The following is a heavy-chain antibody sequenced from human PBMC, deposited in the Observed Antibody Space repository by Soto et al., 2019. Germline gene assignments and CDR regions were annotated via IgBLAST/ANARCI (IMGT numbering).Heavy chain of an antibody. CDR3: ARVENYYDSSGYYYVGGWFDP. V-gene: IGHV4-30-4*01. D-gene: IGHD3-22*01. CDR1: GGSISSGDYY. J-gene: IGHJ5*02. Sequence: QVQLQESGPGLVKPSQTLSLTCTVSGGSISSGDYYWSWIRQPPGKGLEWIGYIYYSGSTYYNPSLKSRVTISVDTSKNQFSLKLSSVTAADTAVYYCARVENYYDSSGYYYVGGWFDPWGQGTLVTVSS. CDR2: IYYSGST.